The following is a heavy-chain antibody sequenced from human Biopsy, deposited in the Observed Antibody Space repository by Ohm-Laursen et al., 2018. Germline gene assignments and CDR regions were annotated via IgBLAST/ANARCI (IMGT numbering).Heavy chain of an antibody. CDR3: GRGQTVAPGYYGMDV. Sequence: SLRLSCAATGFTFSPYSMNWVRQAPGQGLERVSSISSSGSFIYFADSVKGRFTISRDNARNSLYLQMNSLRAEDTAVYYCGRGQTVAPGYYGMDVWGQGTTVTVSS. CDR2: ISSSGSFI. J-gene: IGHJ6*02. CDR1: GFTFSPYS. V-gene: IGHV3-21*01. D-gene: IGHD4-17*01.